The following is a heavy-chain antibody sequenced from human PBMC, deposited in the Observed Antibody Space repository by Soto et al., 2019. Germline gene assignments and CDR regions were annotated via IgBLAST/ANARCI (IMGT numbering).Heavy chain of an antibody. CDR2: IIPIFGTA. CDR3: ARGTAAAGPFDY. V-gene: IGHV1-69*06. D-gene: IGHD6-13*01. Sequence: ASVKFYCKASGGTFSSYAISWVRQAPGQGLEWMGGIIPIFGTANYAQKFQGRVTITADKSTSTAYMELSSLRSEDTAVYYCARGTAAAGPFDYWGQGTLVTVSS. J-gene: IGHJ4*02. CDR1: GGTFSSYA.